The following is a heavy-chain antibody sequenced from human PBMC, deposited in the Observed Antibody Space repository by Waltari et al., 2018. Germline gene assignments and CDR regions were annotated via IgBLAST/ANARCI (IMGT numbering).Heavy chain of an antibody. Sequence: QVQMVQSGAEVKKPGSSVKVSCKTSGGTLSDYTINWVRQAPGQGLEWMGRIIPICGKANYAQKVQGRVTFTADKSTHTAYMELSSLRSEDTAVYYCATDSLPTVSFDYWGQGTLVTVSS. CDR3: ATDSLPTVSFDY. J-gene: IGHJ4*02. CDR1: GGTLSDYT. V-gene: IGHV1-69*08. D-gene: IGHD4-17*01. CDR2: IIPICGKA.